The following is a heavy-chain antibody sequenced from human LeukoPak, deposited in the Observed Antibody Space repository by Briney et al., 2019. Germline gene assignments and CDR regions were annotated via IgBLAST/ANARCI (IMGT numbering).Heavy chain of an antibody. J-gene: IGHJ4*02. CDR2: ISYDGSNK. CDR1: GFTFSSYA. Sequence: AGGSLRLSCAASGFTFSSYAMHWVRQAPGKGLEWVAVISYDGSNKYYADSVKGRFTISRDNSKNTLYLQMNSLRAEDTAVYYCAKSSWELGFDYWGQGTLVTVSS. V-gene: IGHV3-30*18. D-gene: IGHD1-26*01. CDR3: AKSSWELGFDY.